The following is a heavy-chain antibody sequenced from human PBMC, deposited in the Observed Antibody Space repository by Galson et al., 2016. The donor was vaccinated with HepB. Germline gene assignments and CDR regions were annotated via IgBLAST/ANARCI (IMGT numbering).Heavy chain of an antibody. V-gene: IGHV5-10-1*01. CDR1: GSSFTTYW. CDR2: IDPRDSYT. CDR3: ARHVTGDLDD. J-gene: IGHJ4*02. D-gene: IGHD7-27*01. Sequence: QSGAEVKKPGESLRISCKGSGSSFTTYWITWLRLMPGKGLEWMGRIDPRDSYTNYSPAFQGHVTISAAESINTVYLQWRSLKASDTAIYYCARHVTGDLDDWGQGTLVTVSS.